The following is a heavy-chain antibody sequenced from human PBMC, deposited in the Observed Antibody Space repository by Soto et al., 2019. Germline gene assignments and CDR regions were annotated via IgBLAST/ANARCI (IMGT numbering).Heavy chain of an antibody. CDR2: MSGSGGST. CDR1: GFTFSSYA. J-gene: IGHJ6*03. CDR3: AKDGDYGGYYMGV. D-gene: IGHD4-17*01. V-gene: IGHV3-23*01. Sequence: EVQLLESGGGLVQPGGSLRLSCAASGFTFSSYAMSWVRQAPGKGLEWVSAMSGSGGSTYYADSVKGRFTISRDNSKNTLYQQMNSLRAEDTAVYYCAKDGDYGGYYMGVWGKGTTVTVSS.